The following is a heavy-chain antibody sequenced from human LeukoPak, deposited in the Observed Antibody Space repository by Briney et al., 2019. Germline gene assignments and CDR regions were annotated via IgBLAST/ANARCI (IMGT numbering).Heavy chain of an antibody. CDR1: GASIRSGPYY. CDR2: THHSGKT. Sequence: PSETLSLTCTVSGASIRSGPYYWSWIRQPPGKGLEWIGSTHHSGKTYYNPSLESRVTISVDTSKSQISLHLSSLTAADTAMYYCASLHYYDSSGSYYAYFDYWGQGTLVTVSS. J-gene: IGHJ4*02. CDR3: ASLHYYDSSGSYYAYFDY. D-gene: IGHD3-22*01. V-gene: IGHV4-39*01.